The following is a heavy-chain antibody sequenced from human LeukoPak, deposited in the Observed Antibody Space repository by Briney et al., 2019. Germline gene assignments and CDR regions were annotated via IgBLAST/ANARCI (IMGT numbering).Heavy chain of an antibody. CDR3: ARGRMVYTIQGAFDI. CDR1: GFTFSSYA. J-gene: IGHJ3*02. D-gene: IGHD2-8*01. Sequence: GGSLRLSCAASGFTFSSYAMYWVRQAPGKGLEYVSAISSNGGSTYYANSVKGRFTISRDNSKNTLYLQMGSLRAEDMAVYYCARGRMVYTIQGAFDIWGQGTMVTVSS. CDR2: ISSNGGST. V-gene: IGHV3-64*01.